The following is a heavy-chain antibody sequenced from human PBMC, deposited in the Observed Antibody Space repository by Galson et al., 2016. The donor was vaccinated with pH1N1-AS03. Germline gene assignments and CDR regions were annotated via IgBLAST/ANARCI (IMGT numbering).Heavy chain of an antibody. Sequence: SLRLSCAGSGFTFSSHSMNWVRQAPGKGLEWVSSISGNSGFINYADSVRGRFTISRDSAKNSLYLQVSSLTAEDPAIYYCARTSGAYFGSAFDIWGQGTMVTVSS. J-gene: IGHJ3*02. V-gene: IGHV3-21*01. CDR1: GFTFSSHS. D-gene: IGHD1-26*01. CDR3: ARTSGAYFGSAFDI. CDR2: ISGNSGFI.